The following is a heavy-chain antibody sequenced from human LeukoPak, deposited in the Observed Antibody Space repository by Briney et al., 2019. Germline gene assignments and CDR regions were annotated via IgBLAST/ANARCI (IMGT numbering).Heavy chain of an antibody. V-gene: IGHV3-74*01. J-gene: IGHJ6*03. CDR1: GFTFSSYW. CDR3: TLRDTPRGLYYMDV. D-gene: IGHD5-18*01. Sequence: PGGSLRLSCAASGFTFSSYWMHWVRQAPGKGLVWVSRINSDGSSTSYADSVKGRFTISRDNAKNTTYLHMNSLKTEDTAVYYCTLRDTPRGLYYMDVWGKGTTVTISS. CDR2: INSDGSST.